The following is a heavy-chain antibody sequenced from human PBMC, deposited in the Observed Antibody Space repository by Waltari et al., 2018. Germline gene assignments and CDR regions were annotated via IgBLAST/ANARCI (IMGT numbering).Heavy chain of an antibody. CDR1: GYTFTSYD. J-gene: IGHJ5*02. CDR2: MNPNSGNT. CDR3: ARGRTYYDFWSGYYTANWFDP. Sequence: QVQLVQSGAEVKTPGASVKVSCKASGYTFTSYDINWVRQAPGQGLEWMGWMNPNSGNTGYAQKFQGRVTMTRNTSISTAYMELSSLRSEDTAVYYCARGRTYYDFWSGYYTANWFDPWGQGTLVTVSS. D-gene: IGHD3-3*01. V-gene: IGHV1-8*01.